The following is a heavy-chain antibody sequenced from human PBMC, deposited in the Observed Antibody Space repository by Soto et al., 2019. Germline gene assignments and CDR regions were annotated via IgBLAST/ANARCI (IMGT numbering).Heavy chain of an antibody. J-gene: IGHJ5*02. CDR1: GGSVNGYY. V-gene: IGHV4-34*02. CDR2: INHTGGT. D-gene: IGHD3-3*01. Sequence: QVHLQQWGAGLLKPSETLSLSCAVYGGSVNGYYWNWIRQPPGKGLEWIGEINHTGGTHYNPSLKSRVTMSVDTSKNQFSLRLRSVTAADTAIYYCATRITVFGLLLPPFHPWGQGTQVTVSS. CDR3: ATRITVFGLLLPPFHP.